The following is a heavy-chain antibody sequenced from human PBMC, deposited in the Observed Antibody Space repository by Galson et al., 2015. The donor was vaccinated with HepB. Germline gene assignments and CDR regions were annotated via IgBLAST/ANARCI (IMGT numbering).Heavy chain of an antibody. V-gene: IGHV3-23*01. Sequence: SLRLSCAASGFTFSSYAMSWVRQAPGKGLEWVSAISGSGGSTYYADSVKGRFTISRDNSKNTLYLQMNSLRAEDTAVYYCAKKGVLGISKIYYMDVWGKGTTVTVSS. CDR3: AKKGVLGISKIYYMDV. CDR1: GFTFSSYA. D-gene: IGHD7-27*01. CDR2: ISGSGGST. J-gene: IGHJ6*03.